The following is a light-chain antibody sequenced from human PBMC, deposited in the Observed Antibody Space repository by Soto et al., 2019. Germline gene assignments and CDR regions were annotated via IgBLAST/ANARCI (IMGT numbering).Light chain of an antibody. Sequence: DIHMTQSPSTLSACVDDRVTITWRTSQSISNWLAWHQQKPGKAHKLLIYKASSLESGVPSRCSGSGSGTEFTLTISSLQPDDFATYYCQQYNSYRAFGQGTKVDIK. CDR3: QQYNSYRA. V-gene: IGKV1-5*03. CDR1: QSISNW. CDR2: KAS. J-gene: IGKJ1*01.